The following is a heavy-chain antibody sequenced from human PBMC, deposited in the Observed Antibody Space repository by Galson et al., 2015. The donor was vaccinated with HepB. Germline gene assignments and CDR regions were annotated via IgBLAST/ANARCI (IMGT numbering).Heavy chain of an antibody. D-gene: IGHD2-8*01. CDR1: GDSVSSNSAA. CDR2: TYYKSKWSY. Sequence: AISGDSVSSNSAAWNWIRQSPSRGLEWLGRTYYKSKWSYNYAVSVKSRITISPDTSKNQFSLQLNSVTPEDTAVYYCARGNEAIDYWGQGTLVTVSS. V-gene: IGHV6-1*01. CDR3: ARGNEAIDY. J-gene: IGHJ4*02.